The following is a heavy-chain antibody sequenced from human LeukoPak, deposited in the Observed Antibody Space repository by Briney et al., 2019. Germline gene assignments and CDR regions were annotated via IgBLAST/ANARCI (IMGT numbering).Heavy chain of an antibody. CDR1: VSTFTGYY. V-gene: IGHV1-2*02. J-gene: IGHJ1*01. Sequence: ASVNVSCTASVSTFTGYYIHWVRQAHGQGLEWMGWINPNSGGTNYAQKFQGRVTMTRDTSISTAYMELSRLKSDDTAVYYCARGSFSADAPLVLDYFHHWGQGTLVTVSS. D-gene: IGHD5-18*01. CDR3: ARGSFSADAPLVLDYFHH. CDR2: INPNSGGT.